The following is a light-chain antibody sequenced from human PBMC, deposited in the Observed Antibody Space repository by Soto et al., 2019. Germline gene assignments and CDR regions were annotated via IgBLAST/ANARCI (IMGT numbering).Light chain of an antibody. CDR2: DAS. V-gene: IGKV3-11*01. CDR1: QSVSGY. Sequence: IVLTQSPVTLSLYPGERATLSCRASQSVSGYVVWYQQKPGQAPRLLIYDASTRATGIPARFSGSGSGTDFTLTISSLEPEDSAVYYCQQHLGRHTFGQGTKVDIK. CDR3: QQHLGRHT. J-gene: IGKJ1*01.